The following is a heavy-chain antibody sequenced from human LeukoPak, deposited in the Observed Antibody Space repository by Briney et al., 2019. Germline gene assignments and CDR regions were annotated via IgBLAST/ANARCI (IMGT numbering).Heavy chain of an antibody. Sequence: GGSLRLSCAASGFTFNSYAMHWVRQAPGNGLERVSVIYGDGRTSHSASVRGRFTISRDNSKNIVSLQMNNLRAEDTAVYYCARGRGLGVVSPYFDYWGQGTLVTVSS. CDR3: ARGRGLGVVSPYFDY. D-gene: IGHD3-3*01. J-gene: IGHJ4*02. CDR2: IYGDGRT. CDR1: GFTFNSYA. V-gene: IGHV3-53*01.